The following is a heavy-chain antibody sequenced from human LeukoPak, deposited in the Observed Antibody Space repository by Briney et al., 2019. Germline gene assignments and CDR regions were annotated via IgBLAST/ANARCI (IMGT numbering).Heavy chain of an antibody. V-gene: IGHV1-24*01. CDR2: FDPEDGET. J-gene: IGHJ3*02. CDR3: ARVTIAAAGRGAFDI. D-gene: IGHD6-13*01. Sequence: ASVKVSCKVSGYTLTELSMHWVRQAPGKGLEWMGGFDPEDGETIYAQKFQGRVTMTEDTSTDTAYMELSSLRSEDTAVYYCARVTIAAAGRGAFDIWGQGTMVTVSS. CDR1: GYTLTELS.